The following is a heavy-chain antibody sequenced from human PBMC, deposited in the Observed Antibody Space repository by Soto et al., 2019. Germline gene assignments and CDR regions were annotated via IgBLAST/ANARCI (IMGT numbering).Heavy chain of an antibody. V-gene: IGHV3-73*01. Sequence: PRGALALCGAASAFTFSASAMHWVRQASGKGLEWVGRIRSKANSYATTYAASVRGRFTISRDDSKNTAYLQMNSLETEDTAVYYCTFTVTPFWPDYWGQGTMVTVSS. D-gene: IGHD4-17*01. CDR3: TFTVTPFWPDY. J-gene: IGHJ4*02. CDR2: IRSKANSYAT. CDR1: AFTFSASA.